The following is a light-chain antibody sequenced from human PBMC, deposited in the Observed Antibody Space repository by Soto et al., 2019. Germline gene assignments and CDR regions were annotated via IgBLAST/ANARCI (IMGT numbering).Light chain of an antibody. V-gene: IGKV3-11*01. CDR2: DAS. J-gene: IGKJ4*01. CDR3: QQRSNWPRLT. Sequence: ENVLTQSPATLSLSPGERATLSCRASQSVSSYLAWYQQKPGQAPRLLIYDASNRATGIPARFSGSGSGTDFTLTISSLEPEDFAVYYCQQRSNWPRLTFGGGTKV. CDR1: QSVSSY.